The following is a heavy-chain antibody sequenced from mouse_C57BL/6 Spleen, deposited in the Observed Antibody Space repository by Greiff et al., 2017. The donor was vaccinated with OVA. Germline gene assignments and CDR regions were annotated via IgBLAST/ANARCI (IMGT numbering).Heavy chain of an antibody. CDR2: IYPGDGDT. Sequence: VKLMESGAELVKPGASVKISCKASGYAFSSYWMNWVKQRPGKGLEWIGQIYPGDGDTNYNGKFKGKATLTVDKSSSTAYMQLSSLTSEDSAVYYCASYSNYDWYFDVWGTGTTVTVSS. D-gene: IGHD2-5*01. CDR1: GYAFSSYW. J-gene: IGHJ1*03. CDR3: ASYSNYDWYFDV. V-gene: IGHV1-80*01.